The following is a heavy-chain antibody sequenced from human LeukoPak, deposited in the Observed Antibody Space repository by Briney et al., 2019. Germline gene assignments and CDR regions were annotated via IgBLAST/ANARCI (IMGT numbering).Heavy chain of an antibody. Sequence: PGGSLRLSCAASGFTFRNYYMIWIRQATGKGLEWLSYISSNGNTIYYADSVRGRFTVSRDNVKNSLFVEMNSLRAEDTAVYYCARQSSGWYYFDYWGQGTLVTVSS. CDR2: ISSNGNTI. V-gene: IGHV3-11*01. CDR3: ARQSSGWYYFDY. D-gene: IGHD6-19*01. J-gene: IGHJ4*02. CDR1: GFTFRNYY.